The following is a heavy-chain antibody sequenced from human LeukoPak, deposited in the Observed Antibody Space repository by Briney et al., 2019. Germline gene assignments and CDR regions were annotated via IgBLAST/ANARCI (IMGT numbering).Heavy chain of an antibody. CDR1: GGSISSYY. V-gene: IGHV4-59*04. D-gene: IGHD3-9*01. CDR3: ARTHFDSLGWFDP. J-gene: IGHJ5*02. CDR2: INYSGST. Sequence: SETLSLTCTVSGGSISSYYWSWIRQPPGKGLEWIGNINYSGSTYYNPSVKSRVTLSVDVSKNRFSLNLTSVTAADTALYFCARTHFDSLGWFDPWGQGIQVIVSS.